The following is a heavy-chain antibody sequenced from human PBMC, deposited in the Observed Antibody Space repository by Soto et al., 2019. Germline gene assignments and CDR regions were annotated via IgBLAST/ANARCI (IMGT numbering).Heavy chain of an antibody. CDR1: GFTFDNHA. CDR2: LTASGTNT. D-gene: IGHD6-19*01. Sequence: EVQLLESGGGLVQPGGSLRLSCAASGFTFDNHAMTWVRQAPGKGLEWVSALTASGTNTHYADSVKDRFVIFRDNSKNTLYLQMHRLTAADTAMYFCAQGGYSSGWYLALATWGQGTLVTVSS. J-gene: IGHJ5*02. V-gene: IGHV3-23*01. CDR3: AQGGYSSGWYLALAT.